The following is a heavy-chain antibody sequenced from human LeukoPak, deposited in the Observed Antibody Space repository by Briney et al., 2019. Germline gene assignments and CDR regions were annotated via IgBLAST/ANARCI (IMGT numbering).Heavy chain of an antibody. Sequence: GGSLRLSCAASGFTFSSYSMNWVRQAPGEGLEWVSYISSSSSTIYYADSVKGRFTISRDNAKNSLYLQMNSLRAEDTAVYYCARDSRGDTTMDQKFDYWGQGTLVTVSS. V-gene: IGHV3-48*01. J-gene: IGHJ4*02. CDR2: ISSSSSTI. CDR3: ARDSRGDTTMDQKFDY. D-gene: IGHD5-18*01. CDR1: GFTFSSYS.